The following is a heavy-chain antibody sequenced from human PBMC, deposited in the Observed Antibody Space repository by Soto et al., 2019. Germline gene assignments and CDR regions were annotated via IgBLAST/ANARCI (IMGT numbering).Heavy chain of an antibody. V-gene: IGHV3-7*04. CDR3: ARYLSSGPIDY. Sequence: PGGSLRLSCIASGFTFSSYWMSWVRQAPRKGLEWVANIKQDGSETHYGDSVKGRFSISRDNAKNSLYLQMNSLRAEDTAVYYCARYLSSGPIDYWGQGTLVTVSS. J-gene: IGHJ4*02. D-gene: IGHD2-8*02. CDR1: GFTFSSYW. CDR2: IKQDGSET.